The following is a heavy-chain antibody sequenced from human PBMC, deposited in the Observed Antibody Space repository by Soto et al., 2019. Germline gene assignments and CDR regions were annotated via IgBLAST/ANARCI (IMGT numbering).Heavy chain of an antibody. CDR3: ARDMRRSYCDILTIDP. CDR1: GYTFTSYG. CDR2: ISAYNGNT. V-gene: IGHV1-18*01. Sequence: ASVKVSCKASGYTFTSYGISWLRQAPGQGLEWMGWISAYNGNTNYAQKLQGRVTMTTDTSTSTAYMELRSLRSDDTAVYYCARDMRRSYCDILTIDPWGQGTLVTVSS. D-gene: IGHD3-9*01. J-gene: IGHJ5*02.